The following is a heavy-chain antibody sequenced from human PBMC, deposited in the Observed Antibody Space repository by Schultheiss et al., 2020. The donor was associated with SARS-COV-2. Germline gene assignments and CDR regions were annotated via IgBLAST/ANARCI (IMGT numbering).Heavy chain of an antibody. CDR3: ARGGGTGTTWYFDY. Sequence: GGSLRLSCAASGFTFSNAWMSWVRQAPGKGLEWVSYISSSGSTIYYADSVKGRFTISRDNAKNSLYLQMNSLRAEDTAVYYCARGGGTGTTWYFDYWGQGTLVTVSS. CDR2: ISSSGSTI. D-gene: IGHD1-7*01. V-gene: IGHV3-11*01. CDR1: GFTFSNAW. J-gene: IGHJ4*02.